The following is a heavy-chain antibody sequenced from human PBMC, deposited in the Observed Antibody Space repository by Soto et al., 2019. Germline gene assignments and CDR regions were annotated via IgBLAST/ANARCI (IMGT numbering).Heavy chain of an antibody. D-gene: IGHD3-9*01. Sequence: EVQLLESGGGLVQPGGSLRLSCAASGFTFSNYAMSWVRQAPGKGLEWVSTIRGSGGIPYYADSVKGRFTISRDNSKNTLFLQMNSLRAEDTAVCYCAKGMEILRYFCGMDVWGQGTTVTVSS. V-gene: IGHV3-23*01. CDR3: AKGMEILRYFCGMDV. CDR2: IRGSGGIP. CDR1: GFTFSNYA. J-gene: IGHJ6*02.